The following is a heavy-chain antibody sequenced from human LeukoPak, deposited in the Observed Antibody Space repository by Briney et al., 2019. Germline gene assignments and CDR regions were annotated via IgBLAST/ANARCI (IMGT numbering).Heavy chain of an antibody. V-gene: IGHV4-4*07. CDR2: IYTSGST. CDR3: ARLSADSSSSRGFDY. Sequence: SETLSLTSTVSGASITSYYWTWIRQPAGKGLEWLGRIYTSGSTNYSPSLKSRVTMSVDTSKNQFSLKLSSVTAADTAVYYCARLSADSSSSRGFDYWGQGTLVTVSS. J-gene: IGHJ4*02. CDR1: GASITSYY. D-gene: IGHD2-2*01.